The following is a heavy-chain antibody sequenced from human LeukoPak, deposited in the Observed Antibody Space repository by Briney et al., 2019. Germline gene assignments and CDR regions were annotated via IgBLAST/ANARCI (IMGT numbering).Heavy chain of an antibody. J-gene: IGHJ4*02. V-gene: IGHV4-39*07. CDR3: VSLSGYDQYVDY. D-gene: IGHD5-12*01. CDR2: LYYSGST. CDR1: GGSISSTNYY. Sequence: SETLSLTCTVSGGSISSTNYYWGWIRQPPGKGLEWIGSLYYSGSTYYNPSLKSRVTISVDTSKNQFSLKLSSVTAADTAVYYCVSLSGYDQYVDYWGQGTLVTVSS.